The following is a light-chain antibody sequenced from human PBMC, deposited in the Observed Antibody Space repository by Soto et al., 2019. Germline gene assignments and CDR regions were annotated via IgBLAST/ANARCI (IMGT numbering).Light chain of an antibody. CDR2: DAS. CDR1: QSVSSN. Sequence: EIVMTQSPATLSVSPGERATLSCRASQSVSSNLAWYQQKPGQAPRLLISDASNRATGIPARFSGSGSGTDFTLTISSLEPEDFAVYYCQQRSNWPPITFGQGTRLEIK. V-gene: IGKV3-11*01. CDR3: QQRSNWPPIT. J-gene: IGKJ5*01.